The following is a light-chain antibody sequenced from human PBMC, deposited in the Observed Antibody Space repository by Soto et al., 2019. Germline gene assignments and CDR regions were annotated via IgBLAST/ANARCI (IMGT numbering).Light chain of an antibody. CDR2: EVL. CDR3: CSYADSTTWV. CDR1: SSDVGSYNF. J-gene: IGLJ3*02. Sequence: QSALTQPASVSGSPGQSITISCTGTSSDVGSYNFVSWYQQHPGKAPKLMIYEVLKRPSGVSNRCSGSKSGNTASLTISGLQAEDEADYYCCSYADSTTWVFGGGTKLTVL. V-gene: IGLV2-23*02.